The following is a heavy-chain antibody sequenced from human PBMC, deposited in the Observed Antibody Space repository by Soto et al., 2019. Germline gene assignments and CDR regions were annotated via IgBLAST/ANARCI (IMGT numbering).Heavy chain of an antibody. J-gene: IGHJ4*02. CDR2: ISYDGSNK. CDR3: AKERPDIVVVPAATAYFDY. V-gene: IGHV3-30*18. Sequence: PGGSLRLSCAASGFTFSSYGMHWVRQAPGKGLEWVAVISYDGSNKYYADSVKGRFTISRDNSKNTLYLQMNSLRAEDTAVYYCAKERPDIVVVPAATAYFDYWGQGTLVTVSS. D-gene: IGHD2-2*01. CDR1: GFTFSSYG.